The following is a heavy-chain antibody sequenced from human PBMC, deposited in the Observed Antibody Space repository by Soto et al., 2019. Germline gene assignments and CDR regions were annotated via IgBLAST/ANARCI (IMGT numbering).Heavy chain of an antibody. Sequence: GGSLRLSCAASGFTFSSYAMSWVRQAPGKGLEWVSGITGSGVSTFYADSVKGRFTISRDNFKNSLDLKMNSLRAEGTAVYYCAKDLQLCGRDCYPYYFDYWGQGTLVTVSS. CDR2: ITGSGVST. J-gene: IGHJ4*02. V-gene: IGHV3-23*01. CDR3: AKDLQLCGRDCYPYYFDY. CDR1: GFTFSSYA. D-gene: IGHD2-21*02.